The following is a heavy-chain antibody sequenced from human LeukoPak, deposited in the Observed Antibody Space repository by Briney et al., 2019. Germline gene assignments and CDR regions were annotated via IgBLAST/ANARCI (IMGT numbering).Heavy chain of an antibody. CDR2: IDHSGSP. Sequence: SETLSLTCAVYGGSFRGYYWSWIRQPPGKGLEWIGEIDHSGSPNYNPSLKSRVTISVDTSKIHFSLKLASVTAADTAVYYCARGRLRTYYRGGSFYYGMDVWGQGTTVIVSS. CDR1: GGSFRGYY. CDR3: ARGRLRTYYRGGSFYYGMDV. D-gene: IGHD1-26*01. V-gene: IGHV4-34*01. J-gene: IGHJ6*02.